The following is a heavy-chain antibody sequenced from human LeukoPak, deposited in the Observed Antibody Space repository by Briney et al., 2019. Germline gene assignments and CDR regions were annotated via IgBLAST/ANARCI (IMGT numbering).Heavy chain of an antibody. CDR1: GFTFSDYY. Sequence: PGGSLRLSCAASGFTFSDYYMSWIRQAPGKGLEWVSYISSSSSYIYYADSVKGRFTISRDNAKNSLYLQMNSLRAEDTAVYYCARPRYSSGWSKKIDAFDIWGQGTMVTVSS. CDR3: ARPRYSSGWSKKIDAFDI. J-gene: IGHJ3*02. D-gene: IGHD6-19*01. V-gene: IGHV3-11*06. CDR2: ISSSSSYI.